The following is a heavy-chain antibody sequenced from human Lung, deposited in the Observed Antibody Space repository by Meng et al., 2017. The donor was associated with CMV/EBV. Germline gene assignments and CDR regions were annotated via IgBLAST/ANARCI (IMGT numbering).Heavy chain of an antibody. V-gene: IGHV3-73*01. CDR3: TGLYP. J-gene: IGHJ5*02. CDR2: IRRKENIYAT. Sequence: SLKVSCADSGFNLTTSSVHWVRQASGKGLEWVGRIRRKENIYATELAASVRGRFTISRDDSKSVTYLQMNNLEIEDSAIYYCTGLYPWGQGTLVTVSS. CDR1: GFNLTTSS.